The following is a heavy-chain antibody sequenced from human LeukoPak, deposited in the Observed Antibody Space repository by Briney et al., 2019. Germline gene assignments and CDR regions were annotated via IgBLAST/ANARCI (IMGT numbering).Heavy chain of an antibody. D-gene: IGHD3-10*01. J-gene: IGHJ4*02. CDR1: GFTFSSNA. Sequence: GGSLRLSCAASGFTFSSNAMSWVRQAPGKGLEWVSGISGSGDSTYYADSVKGRFTISRDNSRNTLYLQMSSLRAEDTAVYYCAKWSGFGDDWGQGTLVTVSS. CDR3: AKWSGFGDD. V-gene: IGHV3-23*01. CDR2: ISGSGDST.